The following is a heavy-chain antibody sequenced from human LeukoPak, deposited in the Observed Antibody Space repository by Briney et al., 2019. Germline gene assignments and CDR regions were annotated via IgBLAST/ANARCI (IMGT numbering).Heavy chain of an antibody. CDR3: AKTSVAGTRYNYYAMDV. D-gene: IGHD6-13*01. CDR1: GFTFNSYA. Sequence: GGSLRLSCAASGFTSGFTFNSYAMRWVRRAPGKGLAWVSTISGSGGSTHYADSVKGRFTVSRDNSKNTLSLQMNSLRAEDTAVYYCAKTSVAGTRYNYYAMDVWGQGTTVTVSS. V-gene: IGHV3-23*01. CDR2: ISGSGGST. J-gene: IGHJ6*02.